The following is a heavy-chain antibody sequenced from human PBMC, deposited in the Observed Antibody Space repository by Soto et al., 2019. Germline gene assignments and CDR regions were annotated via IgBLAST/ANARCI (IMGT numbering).Heavy chain of an antibody. CDR1: GGTFSSYA. V-gene: IGHV1-69*13. J-gene: IGHJ4*02. Sequence: VASVKVSCKASGGTFSSYAISWVRQAPGQGLEWMGGIIPIFGTANYAQKYQGRVTITADESTSTAYMELSSLRSEDTAVYYCAKGPQNYCGSIGYHSLLSYWGQGTLVTVSS. CDR2: IIPIFGTA. CDR3: AKGPQNYCGSIGYHSLLSY. D-gene: IGHD3-22*01.